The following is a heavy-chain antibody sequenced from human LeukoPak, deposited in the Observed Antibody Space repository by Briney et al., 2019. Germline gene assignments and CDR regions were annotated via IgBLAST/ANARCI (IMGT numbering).Heavy chain of an antibody. V-gene: IGHV4-61*02. CDR1: GGSISSGSYY. J-gene: IGHJ4*02. CDR3: ARRSGSGSYSGRRGFDY. D-gene: IGHD3-10*01. Sequence: PSQTLSLTCTVSGGSISSGSYYWSWIRQPAGKGLEWIGRIYTSGSTNYNPSLKSRVTISVDTSKNQFSLKLSSVTAAYTAVYYCARRSGSGSYSGRRGFDYWGQGTLVTVSS. CDR2: IYTSGST.